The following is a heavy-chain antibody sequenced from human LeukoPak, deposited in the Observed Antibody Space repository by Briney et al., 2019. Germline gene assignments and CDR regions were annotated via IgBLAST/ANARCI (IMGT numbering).Heavy chain of an antibody. CDR3: AKSDYDFWSGGLDY. Sequence: SQTLSLTCTVSGGSISSGSYYWSWIRQPAGKGLEWIGRIYTSGSTNYNPSLKSRVTISVDTSKNQFSLKLSSVTAADTAVYYCAKSDYDFWSGGLDYWGQGTLVTVSS. D-gene: IGHD3-3*01. CDR2: IYTSGST. CDR1: GGSISSGSYY. J-gene: IGHJ4*02. V-gene: IGHV4-61*02.